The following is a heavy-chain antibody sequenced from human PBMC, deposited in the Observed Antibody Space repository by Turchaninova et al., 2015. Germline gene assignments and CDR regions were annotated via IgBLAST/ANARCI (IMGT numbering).Heavy chain of an antibody. Sequence: EVQLVESGGGLVQPGGSLRLSCAASGFTFSDYAMSWARQSPGKGLEWVSSIGGSGGCKKHADTAKGRFTVARANSKKTTYLKMGSLGAEDTAVYYWAKTPRYNWNDASYYFDYWGQGTLVTVSS. V-gene: IGHV3-23*04. J-gene: IGHJ4*02. D-gene: IGHD1-1*01. CDR1: GFTFSDYA. CDR2: IGGSGGCK. CDR3: AKTPRYNWNDASYYFDY.